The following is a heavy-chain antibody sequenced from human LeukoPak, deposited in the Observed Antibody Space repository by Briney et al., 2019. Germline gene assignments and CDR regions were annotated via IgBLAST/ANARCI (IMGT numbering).Heavy chain of an antibody. J-gene: IGHJ4*02. D-gene: IGHD3-22*01. CDR1: GFTFISYW. CDR3: ARSLGYYDY. V-gene: IGHV3-7*01. CDR2: IKQDGSEK. Sequence: GGSLILSCTASGFTFISYWMSWVRQAPGKGLEWVASIKQDGSEKNYVDSVKGRFTISRDNAKNSLYLQMNSLRAEDTAVYYCARSLGYYDYWGQRTLVTVSS.